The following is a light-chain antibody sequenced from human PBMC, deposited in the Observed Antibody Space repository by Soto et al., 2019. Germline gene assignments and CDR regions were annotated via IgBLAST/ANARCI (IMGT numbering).Light chain of an antibody. J-gene: IGKJ1*01. CDR3: LQVYSFPRT. CDR1: QGIGTY. CDR2: ASS. Sequence: IQLTQSPSSLSASVGDRVTVTCRASQGIGTYLVWYQQKSGKAPTVLIYASSTLQSGVPSRFSGSGSGTEFILTINNLQPEDFASYFCLQVYSFPRTFGLGTKVDIK. V-gene: IGKV1-9*01.